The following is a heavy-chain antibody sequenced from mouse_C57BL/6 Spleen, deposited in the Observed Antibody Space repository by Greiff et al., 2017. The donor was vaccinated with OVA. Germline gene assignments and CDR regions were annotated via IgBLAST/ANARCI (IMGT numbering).Heavy chain of an antibody. CDR1: GYSITSGYY. CDR2: ISYDGSN. J-gene: IGHJ2*01. V-gene: IGHV3-6*01. Sequence: EVKLQESGPGLVKPSQSLSLTCSVTGYSITSGYYWNWIRQFPGNKLEWMGYISYDGSNNYNPSLKNRSSITRDTSKNQFFLKLNSVTTEDTATYYCARWGVFYYFDYWGQGTTLTVSS. CDR3: ARWGVFYYFDY.